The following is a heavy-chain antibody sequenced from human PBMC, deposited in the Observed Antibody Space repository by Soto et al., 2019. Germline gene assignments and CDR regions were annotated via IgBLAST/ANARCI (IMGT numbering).Heavy chain of an antibody. CDR1: GGTFSSYA. D-gene: IGHD1-26*01. CDR2: IIPIFGTA. J-gene: IGHJ4*02. V-gene: IGHV1-69*13. Sequence: SVKVSCKASGGTFSSYAISWVRQAPGQGLEWMGGIIPIFGTANYAQKFQGRVTITADESTSTAYMELSSLRSEDTAVYYCARDHGGSYYSGFFDYWRQGTLVTVSS. CDR3: ARDHGGSYYSGFFDY.